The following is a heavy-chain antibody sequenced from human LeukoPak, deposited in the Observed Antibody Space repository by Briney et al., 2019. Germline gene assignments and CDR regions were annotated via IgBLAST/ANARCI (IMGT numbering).Heavy chain of an antibody. CDR2: LYYTGST. J-gene: IGHJ4*02. CDR1: GGSISSSSYY. Sequence: PSETLSLTCTVSGGSISSSSYYWGWIRQPPGKGLEWIGTLYYTGSTYYNPSLKSRVTISVDTSKNQFSLKLSSVTAADTAVYYCARQGGGTLGYWGQGTLVTVSS. D-gene: IGHD4-23*01. CDR3: ARQGGGTLGY. V-gene: IGHV4-39*01.